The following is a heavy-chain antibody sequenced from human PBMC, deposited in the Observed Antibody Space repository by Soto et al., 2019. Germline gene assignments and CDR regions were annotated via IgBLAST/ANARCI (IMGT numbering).Heavy chain of an antibody. CDR2: IIPIFGTA. D-gene: IGHD5-18*01. Sequence: SVKVSCKASGGTFSSYAISWVRQARGQGLEWMGGIIPIFGTANYAQKFQGRVTITADESTSTAYMELSSLRSEDTAVYYCARRKFRGYSYGLYYYYYGMDVWGQGTTVTVSS. V-gene: IGHV1-69*13. J-gene: IGHJ6*02. CDR1: GGTFSSYA. CDR3: ARRKFRGYSYGLYYYYYGMDV.